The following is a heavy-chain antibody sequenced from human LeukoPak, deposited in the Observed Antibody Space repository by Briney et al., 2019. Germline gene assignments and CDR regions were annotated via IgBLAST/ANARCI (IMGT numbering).Heavy chain of an antibody. Sequence: ASVKVSCKASGYTFTSYGISWVRQAPGQGLEWMGWMNPNSGNTGYAQKFQGRVTITRNTSISTAYMELSSLRSEDTAVYYCARAIWWFDPWGQGTLVTVSS. D-gene: IGHD2/OR15-2a*01. CDR2: MNPNSGNT. V-gene: IGHV1-8*03. J-gene: IGHJ5*02. CDR1: GYTFTSYG. CDR3: ARAIWWFDP.